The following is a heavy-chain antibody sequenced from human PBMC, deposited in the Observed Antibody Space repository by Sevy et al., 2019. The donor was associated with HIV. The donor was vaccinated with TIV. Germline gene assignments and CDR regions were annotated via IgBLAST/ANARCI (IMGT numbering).Heavy chain of an antibody. V-gene: IGHV3-15*01. CDR1: GFTFSNAW. D-gene: IGHD2-8*01. CDR2: IKSKTDGGTT. J-gene: IGHJ6*02. CDR3: TTLPPYCTNGVCYVEYYYYGMDV. Sequence: GGSLRLSCAASGFTFSNAWMSWVRQAPGKGLEWVGRIKSKTDGGTTDYAAPVKGRFTISRDDSKNTLYLQMNSLKIEDTAVYYCTTLPPYCTNGVCYVEYYYYGMDVWGQGTTVTVSS.